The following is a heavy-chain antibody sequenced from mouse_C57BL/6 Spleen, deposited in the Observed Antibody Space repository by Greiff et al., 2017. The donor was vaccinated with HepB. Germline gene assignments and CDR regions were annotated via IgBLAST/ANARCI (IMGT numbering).Heavy chain of an antibody. CDR3: ARHDYDHYYAMDY. J-gene: IGHJ4*01. V-gene: IGHV5-16*01. CDR1: GFTFSDYY. D-gene: IGHD2-4*01. Sequence: DVKLVESEGGLVQPGSSMKLSCTASGFTFSDYYMAWVRQVPEKGLEWVANINYDGSSTYYLDSLKSRFIISRDNAKNILYLQMSSLKSEDTATYYCARHDYDHYYAMDYWGQGTSVTVSS. CDR2: INYDGSST.